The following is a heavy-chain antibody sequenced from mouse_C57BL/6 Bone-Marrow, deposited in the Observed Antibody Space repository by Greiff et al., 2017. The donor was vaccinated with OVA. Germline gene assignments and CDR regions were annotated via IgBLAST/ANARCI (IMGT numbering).Heavy chain of an antibody. D-gene: IGHD2-4*01. J-gene: IGHJ2*01. Sequence: EVQLQQSGPELVKPGASVKISCKASGYTFTDYYMNWVKQSHGKSLEWIGDINPNNGGTSYNQKFKGKATLTVDKSSSTAYMELRSLTSEDSAVYYCARDDYDSFYYFDYWGQGTTLTVSS. CDR2: INPNNGGT. CDR3: ARDDYDSFYYFDY. V-gene: IGHV1-26*01. CDR1: GYTFTDYY.